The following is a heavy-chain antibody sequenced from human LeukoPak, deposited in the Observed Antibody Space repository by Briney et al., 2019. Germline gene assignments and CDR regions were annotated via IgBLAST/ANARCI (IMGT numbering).Heavy chain of an antibody. CDR3: ARAQSLTAPAGTFANY. CDR2: INPNSGGT. Sequence: ASVKISCKASGYTFTGDFLHWVRRAPGQGFEWMGWINPNSGGTYYTQRFQGRVTMTRDTSISTAYMELSSLRSDDTAVYYCARAQSLTAPAGTFANYWGQGTLVTVSS. J-gene: IGHJ4*02. V-gene: IGHV1-2*02. D-gene: IGHD6-13*01. CDR1: GYTFTGDF.